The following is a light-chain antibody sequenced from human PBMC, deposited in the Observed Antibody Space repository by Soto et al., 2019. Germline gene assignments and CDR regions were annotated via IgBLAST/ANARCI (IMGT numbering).Light chain of an antibody. CDR3: QQYFSYPLT. Sequence: AIRMTQSPSSFSASTGDRVTITCRASRGISSHLAWYQVKPGKAPRLLIYTAYYLESGVPSRFSGSGSGTDFTLTISSLQSEDFAVYYCQQYFSYPLTFGGGTKVEIK. J-gene: IGKJ4*01. CDR2: TAY. V-gene: IGKV1-8*01. CDR1: RGISSH.